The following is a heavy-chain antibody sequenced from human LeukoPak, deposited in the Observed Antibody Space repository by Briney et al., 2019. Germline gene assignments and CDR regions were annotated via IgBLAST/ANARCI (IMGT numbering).Heavy chain of an antibody. V-gene: IGHV3-23*01. CDR1: GFTFSSHA. CDR2: LSGSGYNT. CDR3: AKDPYGTRYFDY. J-gene: IGHJ4*02. D-gene: IGHD2-2*01. Sequence: GESLRLSCAASGFTFSSHALSWVRQAPGKGLEWDSSLSGSGYNTYYADSVKGRFTISRDNSKNTVYLQMNSLRAEDTAVYYCAKDPYGTRYFDYWGQGTLVTVSS.